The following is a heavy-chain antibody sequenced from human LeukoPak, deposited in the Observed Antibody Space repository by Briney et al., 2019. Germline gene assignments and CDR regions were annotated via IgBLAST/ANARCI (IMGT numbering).Heavy chain of an antibody. D-gene: IGHD3-22*01. V-gene: IGHV4-59*08. CDR3: ARWVDYYDSSGYLDY. Sequence: SETLSLTCTVSGGSISTYYWSWIRQPPGKGLEWIGSIYHSGSTYYNPSLKSRVTISVDTSKNQFSLKLSSVTAADTAVYYCARWVDYYDSSGYLDYWGQGTLVTVSS. CDR1: GGSISTYY. J-gene: IGHJ4*02. CDR2: IYHSGST.